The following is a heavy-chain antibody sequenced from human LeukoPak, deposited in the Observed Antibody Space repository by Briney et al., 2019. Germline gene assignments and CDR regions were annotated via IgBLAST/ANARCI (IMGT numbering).Heavy chain of an antibody. D-gene: IGHD1-26*01. V-gene: IGHV4-38-2*02. CDR1: GYSISSGYQ. Sequence: PSETLSLTCTVSGYSISSGYQWGWIRQPPGKGLEWIGSIHYSGNTYYNASLKSRITISIDTSKNQFSLKLSSVTAADTAVYYCARDLSGSPDYWGQGTLVTVSS. J-gene: IGHJ4*02. CDR2: IHYSGNT. CDR3: ARDLSGSPDY.